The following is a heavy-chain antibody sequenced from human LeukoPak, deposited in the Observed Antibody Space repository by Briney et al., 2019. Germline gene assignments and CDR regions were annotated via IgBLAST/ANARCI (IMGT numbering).Heavy chain of an antibody. V-gene: IGHV4-34*01. Sequence: PSETLSLTCAVYGGSFSGYYWSWIRHPPGKGLEWIWEINHSGSTNYNPSLKSRVTISVDTSKNHFSLKLSSVTPADTAVYYCARSLNSYGYGYFDYWGQGTLVTVSS. CDR1: GGSFSGYY. CDR2: INHSGST. J-gene: IGHJ4*02. CDR3: ARSLNSYGYGYFDY. D-gene: IGHD5-18*01.